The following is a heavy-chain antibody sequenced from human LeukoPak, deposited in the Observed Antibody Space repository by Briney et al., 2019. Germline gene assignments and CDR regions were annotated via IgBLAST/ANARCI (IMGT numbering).Heavy chain of an antibody. CDR1: GYTFTGYY. Sequence: ASVKVSCKASGYTFTGYYMHWVRQAPGHGLEWMGRINPNSGGTNYAQKFQGRVTMTRDTSISTAYMELSRLRSDDTAVYYCARGVSIAARREYNWFDPWGQGTLVTVSS. D-gene: IGHD6-6*01. V-gene: IGHV1-2*06. CDR3: ARGVSIAARREYNWFDP. J-gene: IGHJ5*02. CDR2: INPNSGGT.